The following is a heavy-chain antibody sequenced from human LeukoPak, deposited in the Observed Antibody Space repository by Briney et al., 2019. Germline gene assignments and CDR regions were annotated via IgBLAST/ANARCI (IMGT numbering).Heavy chain of an antibody. J-gene: IGHJ4*02. CDR1: GFTFHDYA. CDR2: ISWNSGSE. CDR3: AKDTGGSGSYYHHFDY. D-gene: IGHD3-10*01. Sequence: PGRSLRLSCAASGFTFHDYAMHWVRQAPGKGLEWVSGISWNSGSEGYADSVKGRFTISRDNAKSSLCLQMTSLRTDDTALYYCAKDTGGSGSYYHHFDYWGQGTLVTVSS. V-gene: IGHV3-9*01.